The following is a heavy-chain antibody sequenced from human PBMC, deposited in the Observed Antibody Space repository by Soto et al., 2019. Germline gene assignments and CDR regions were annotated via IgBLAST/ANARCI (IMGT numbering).Heavy chain of an antibody. CDR3: ARESEDLTSNFDY. V-gene: IGHV3-53*01. Sequence: PGGSLRLSCAASGFTVSSTYMSWVRQAPGKGLEWVSIIFSSGESFYADSVKGRFTISRDNAKNSLYLEMNSLRAEDTAVYYCARESEDLTSNFDYWGQGTLVTVSS. CDR2: IFSSGES. CDR1: GFTVSSTY. J-gene: IGHJ4*02.